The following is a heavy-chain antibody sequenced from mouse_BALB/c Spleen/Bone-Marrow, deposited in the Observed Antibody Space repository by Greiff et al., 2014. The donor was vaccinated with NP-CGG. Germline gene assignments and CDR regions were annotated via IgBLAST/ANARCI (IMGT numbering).Heavy chain of an antibody. D-gene: IGHD1-1*01. Sequence: VQLQQSGAELVRPGASVKLSCKASGYTFTSYWMQWVKQRPGQGLEWIGAIYPGDGDTRYTQKFKGKATLTAEKSSSTAYMQHSNLASVNSAVYDCAREGSCAYCFDYWGHGTTLTVSS. CDR2: IYPGDGDT. V-gene: IGHV1-87*01. CDR1: GYTFTSYW. CDR3: AREGSCAYCFDY. J-gene: IGHJ2*01.